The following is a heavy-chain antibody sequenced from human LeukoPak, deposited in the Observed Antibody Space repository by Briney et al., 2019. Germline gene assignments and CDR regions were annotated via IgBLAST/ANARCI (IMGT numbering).Heavy chain of an antibody. CDR3: ARHRGVNNTLDY. J-gene: IGHJ4*02. V-gene: IGHV4-34*01. CDR2: INHSGST. Sequence: SETLSLTCAVYGGSFSGYYWSWIRQPPGKGLEWIGEINHSGSTNYNPSLRSRVTISVDTPKNQFSLKLSSVTAADTAVYYCARHRGVNNTLDYWGQGTLVTVSS. D-gene: IGHD3-3*01. CDR1: GGSFSGYY.